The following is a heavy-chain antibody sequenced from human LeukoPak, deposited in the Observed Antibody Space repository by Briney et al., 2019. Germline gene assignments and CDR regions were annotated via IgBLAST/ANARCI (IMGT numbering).Heavy chain of an antibody. J-gene: IGHJ4*02. V-gene: IGHV3-11*05. Sequence: GGSLRLSCAASGFTFSDYYMSWIRQAPGKGLEWVSYISSSSSYTDYADSVKGRFTISRDNAKNSLNLQMNSLRAEDTAVYYCARDSGYSGYSDYWGQGTLVAVSS. CDR1: GFTFSDYY. D-gene: IGHD5-12*01. CDR2: ISSSSSYT. CDR3: ARDSGYSGYSDY.